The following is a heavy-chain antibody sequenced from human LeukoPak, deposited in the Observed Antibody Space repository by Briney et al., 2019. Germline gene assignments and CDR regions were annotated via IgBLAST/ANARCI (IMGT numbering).Heavy chain of an antibody. CDR3: ARDLRRIAAYYFDY. Sequence: GGSLRLSCAASGFTFTSYGMHWVRQAPGKGLEWVAVIWYDGSNKYYADSVKGRFTISRDNSKNTLYLQTNSLRAEDTAVYYCARDLRRIAAYYFDYWGQGTLVTVSS. D-gene: IGHD6-25*01. CDR2: IWYDGSNK. J-gene: IGHJ4*02. CDR1: GFTFTSYG. V-gene: IGHV3-33*01.